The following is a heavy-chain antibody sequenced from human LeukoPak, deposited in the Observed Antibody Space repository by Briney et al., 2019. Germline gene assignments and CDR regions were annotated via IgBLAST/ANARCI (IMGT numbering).Heavy chain of an antibody. V-gene: IGHV1-2*02. J-gene: IGHJ5*02. CDR3: ARVDMTTVTTNWFDP. CDR1: GYTFTCYY. D-gene: IGHD4-11*01. Sequence: ASVKVSCKASGYTFTCYYMHWVRQAPGQGLEWMGWINPNSGGTNYAQKFQGRVTMTRDTSISTAYMELSRLRSDDTAVYYCARVDMTTVTTNWFDPWGQGTLVTVSS. CDR2: INPNSGGT.